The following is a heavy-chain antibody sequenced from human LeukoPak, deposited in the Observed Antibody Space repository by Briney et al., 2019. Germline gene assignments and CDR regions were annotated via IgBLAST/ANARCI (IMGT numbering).Heavy chain of an antibody. CDR2: INPNSGAT. D-gene: IGHD2-2*01. CDR3: ARDKRDCTTTTCYDYFDY. CDR1: GYTFSGYY. J-gene: IGHJ4*02. Sequence: GASVKVSCKASGYTFSGYYVYWVRQAPGQGLEGVGWINPNSGATNYAQKFQDRATMTRDTSVSTAYMELSRLRSDDMAVYYCARDKRDCTTTTCYDYFDYWGQGTLVTVSS. V-gene: IGHV1-2*02.